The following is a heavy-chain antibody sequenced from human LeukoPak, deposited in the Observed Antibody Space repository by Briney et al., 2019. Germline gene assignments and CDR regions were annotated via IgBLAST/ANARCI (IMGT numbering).Heavy chain of an antibody. CDR1: GFTVSSNY. D-gene: IGHD3-10*01. CDR2: FSGSGGTT. Sequence: GGSLRLSCAASGFTVSSNYMSWVRQAPGKGLEWVSAFSGSGGTTYYADSVKGRFTISRDNSKNTLYLQMNSLRAEDTAVYYCAKAPGGSGSYTKHDLYYNGMDVWGQGTTVTVSS. V-gene: IGHV3-23*01. CDR3: AKAPGGSGSYTKHDLYYNGMDV. J-gene: IGHJ6*02.